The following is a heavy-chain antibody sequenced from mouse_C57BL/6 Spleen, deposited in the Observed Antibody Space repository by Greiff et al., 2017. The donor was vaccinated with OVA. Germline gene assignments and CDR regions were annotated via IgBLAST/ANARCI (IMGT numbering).Heavy chain of an antibody. CDR2: ISDGGSYT. CDR3: ARDRGYFDY. D-gene: IGHD3-1*01. Sequence: EVKLMESGGGLVKPGGSLKLSCAASGFTFSSYAMSWVRQTPEKRLEWVATISDGGSYTYYPDNVKGRFTISRDNAKNNLYLQMSHLKSEETAMYYCARDRGYFDYWGKGTTLTVSS. CDR1: GFTFSSYA. V-gene: IGHV5-4*01. J-gene: IGHJ2*01.